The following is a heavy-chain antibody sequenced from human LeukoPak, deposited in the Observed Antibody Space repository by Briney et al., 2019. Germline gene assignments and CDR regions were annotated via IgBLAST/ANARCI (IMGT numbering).Heavy chain of an antibody. V-gene: IGHV1-69*04. J-gene: IGHJ4*02. Sequence: ASVKVSCKASGGTFSSYAISWVRQAPGQGLEWMGRIIPILGIANYAQKFQGRVTITADKSTSTAYMELSSLRSEDTAVYYCARVPPAYYDSSGYYDYWGQGTLVTVSS. CDR1: GGTFSSYA. CDR3: ARVPPAYYDSSGYYDY. D-gene: IGHD3-22*01. CDR2: IIPILGIA.